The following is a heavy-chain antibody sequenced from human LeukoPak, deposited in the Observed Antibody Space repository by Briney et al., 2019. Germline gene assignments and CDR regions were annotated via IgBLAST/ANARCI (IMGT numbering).Heavy chain of an antibody. CDR1: GDSISSSAYS. J-gene: IGHJ4*02. D-gene: IGHD5-12*01. CDR3: ARGRVATGG. Sequence: SETLSLTCTVSGDSISSSAYSWGWIRQPPGKGLEWIGSIYYSGSTYYNPSLKSRVTISVDTSKNQFSLKLSSVTAADTAVYYCARGRVATGGWGQGTLVTVSS. CDR2: IYYSGST. V-gene: IGHV4-39*07.